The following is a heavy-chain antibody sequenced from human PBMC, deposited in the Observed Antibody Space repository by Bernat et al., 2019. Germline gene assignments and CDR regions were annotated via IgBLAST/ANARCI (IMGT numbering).Heavy chain of an antibody. D-gene: IGHD5-24*01. CDR2: ISWDGGST. CDR1: GFTFDDYT. V-gene: IGHV3-43*01. J-gene: IGHJ4*02. CDR3: AKDHHRGYFDY. Sequence: EVQLVESGGVVVQPGGSLRLSCAASGFTFDDYTRHWVRQAPGKGLEWVSLISWDGGSTYYADSVKGRFTISRDNSKNSLYLQMNSLRTEDTALYYCAKDHHRGYFDYWGQGTLVTVSS.